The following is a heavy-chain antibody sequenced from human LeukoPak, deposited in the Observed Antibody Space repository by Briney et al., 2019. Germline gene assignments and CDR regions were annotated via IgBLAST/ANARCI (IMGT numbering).Heavy chain of an antibody. Sequence: SVKVSCKASGGTFSSYATSWVRQAPGQGLEWMGRIIPILGIANHAQKFQGRVTITADKSTSTAYMELSSQRSEDTAVYYCARVPGGSGWDYYFDYWGQGTLVTVSS. D-gene: IGHD6-19*01. V-gene: IGHV1-69*04. CDR1: GGTFSSYA. CDR2: IIPILGIA. J-gene: IGHJ4*02. CDR3: ARVPGGSGWDYYFDY.